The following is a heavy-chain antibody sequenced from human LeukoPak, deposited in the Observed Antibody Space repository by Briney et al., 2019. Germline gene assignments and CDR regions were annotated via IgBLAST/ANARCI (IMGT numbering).Heavy chain of an antibody. CDR1: GGSIGSGTYY. J-gene: IGHJ5*02. CDR2: IFYSGST. D-gene: IGHD3-3*01. CDR3: ARVGNPLVTVFAWFDP. Sequence: PSETLSLTCTVSGGSIGSGTYYWGWIRQSPGKGLEWIGSIFYSGSTNYNPSLKSRVTISVDTSKKLFSLKLSSVTAADTAVYYCARVGNPLVTVFAWFDPWGQGTLVTVSS. V-gene: IGHV4-39*07.